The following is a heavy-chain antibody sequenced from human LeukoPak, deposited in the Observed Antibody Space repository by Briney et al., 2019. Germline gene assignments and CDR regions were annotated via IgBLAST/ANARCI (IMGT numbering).Heavy chain of an antibody. CDR1: GFTFGSYA. CDR2: ISGIGGST. CDR3: AKVATGYSSSWYLIDP. Sequence: QSGRCLRLAWAAAGFTFGSYAMSSVRQAPGEGPGWVLAISGIGGSTSYADSVKGRFTISSDNSKNTLYLQMNSLRPEDTAVYYCAKVATGYSSSWYLIDPWGQGTLVTVSS. V-gene: IGHV3-23*01. J-gene: IGHJ5*02. D-gene: IGHD6-13*01.